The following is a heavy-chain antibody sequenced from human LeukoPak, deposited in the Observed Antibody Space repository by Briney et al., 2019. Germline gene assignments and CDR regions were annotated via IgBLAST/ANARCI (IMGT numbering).Heavy chain of an antibody. CDR3: GRVGTGSYYLDS. J-gene: IGHJ4*02. CDR2: INPDHGNT. Sequence: ASVKVSCKASGYAFTNYGLGWLRHAPGQGLEWMGWINPDHGNTHYAQNFQGGVTMTTEASTNTAYMDLRSLRSDDTALYYCGRVGTGSYYLDSWGQGTLVTVSS. V-gene: IGHV1-18*01. D-gene: IGHD1-26*01. CDR1: GYAFTNYG.